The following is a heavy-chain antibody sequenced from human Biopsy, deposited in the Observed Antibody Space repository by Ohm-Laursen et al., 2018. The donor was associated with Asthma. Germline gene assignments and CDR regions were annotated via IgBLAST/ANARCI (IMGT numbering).Heavy chain of an antibody. CDR3: ARGGPQPRSTLIFGMDV. CDR2: INPSGGST. J-gene: IGHJ6*02. CDR1: GYPLTSYY. Sequence: ASVKVSCKASGYPLTSYYMHWVRQAPGQGLEWMGVINPSGGSTSYAQRFQDRVTLTRDASTNTVYMDLSSLRSEDTAVYYCARGGPQPRSTLIFGMDVWGQGTTVTVSS. D-gene: IGHD5-12*01. V-gene: IGHV1-46*01.